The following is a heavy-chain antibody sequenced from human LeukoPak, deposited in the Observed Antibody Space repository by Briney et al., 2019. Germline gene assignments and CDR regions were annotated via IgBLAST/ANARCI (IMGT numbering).Heavy chain of an antibody. J-gene: IGHJ5*02. D-gene: IGHD3-3*01. V-gene: IGHV3-21*01. CDR1: GFTFSSYS. CDR2: ISSSSSYI. CDR3: ARAEEYYDFWSGRANWFDP. Sequence: GGSLRLSCAASGFTFSSYSMNWVRLAPGKGLEWVSSISSSSSYIYYADSVKGRFTISRDNAKNSLYLQMNSLRAEDTAVYYCARAEEYYDFWSGRANWFDPWGQGTLVTVSS.